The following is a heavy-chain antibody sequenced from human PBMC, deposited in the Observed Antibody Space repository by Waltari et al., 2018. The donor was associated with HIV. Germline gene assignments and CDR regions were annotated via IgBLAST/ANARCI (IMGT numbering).Heavy chain of an antibody. J-gene: IGHJ5*02. CDR2: IYYSGNT. CDR1: GASITSNNFY. Sequence: QLHESGPGLVKPSETLSLTCTVSGASITSNNFYWGWVRPPPGKGLEFICTIYYSGNTFYNASLQPRVTMSVDRSKNQFFLHLRSVSAADTAIYFCARTHDFDRSGYSFDPWGQGILVRVSA. V-gene: IGHV4-39*07. D-gene: IGHD3-22*01. CDR3: ARTHDFDRSGYSFDP.